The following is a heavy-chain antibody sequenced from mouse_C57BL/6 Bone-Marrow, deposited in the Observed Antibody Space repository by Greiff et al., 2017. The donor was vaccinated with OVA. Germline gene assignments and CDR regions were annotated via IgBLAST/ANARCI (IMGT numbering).Heavy chain of an antibody. CDR1: GYTFTSYW. CDR2: IDPSDSYT. V-gene: IGHV1-50*01. Sequence: QVQLQQPGAELVKPGASVKLSCKASGYTFTSYWMQWVKQRPGQGLEWIGEIDPSDSYTNYNQKFKGKATLTVDTSSSTAYMQLISLTSEDSAVYYCARDFYYDGSSAWFAYWGQGTLVTVSA. D-gene: IGHD1-1*01. CDR3: ARDFYYDGSSAWFAY. J-gene: IGHJ3*01.